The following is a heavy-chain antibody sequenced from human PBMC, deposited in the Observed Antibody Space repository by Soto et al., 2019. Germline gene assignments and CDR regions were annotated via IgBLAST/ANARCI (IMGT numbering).Heavy chain of an antibody. CDR1: GYSIRSGYF. V-gene: IGHV4-38-2*01. Sequence: SETLSLTCAVSGYSIRSGYFWGWIRQPPGRGLEWIGSMYQSGITYYNLSLKSRVTITVDTSKNQLSLKLSSATAADTAVYYCARSMYSTSAQLYYGMDVWGQGTTVTVS. J-gene: IGHJ6*02. CDR3: ARSMYSTSAQLYYGMDV. CDR2: MYQSGIT. D-gene: IGHD6-6*01.